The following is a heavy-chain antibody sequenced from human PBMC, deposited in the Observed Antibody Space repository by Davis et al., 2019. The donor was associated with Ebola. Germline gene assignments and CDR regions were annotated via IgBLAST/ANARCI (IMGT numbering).Heavy chain of an antibody. J-gene: IGHJ4*02. CDR3: ARSQHRYIAVAGLDY. D-gene: IGHD6-19*01. Sequence: AASVKVSCKASGGTFSSYAISWVRQAPGQGLEWMGIINPSGGSTSYAQKFQGRVTMTRDTSTSTVYMELSSLRSEDTAVYYCARSQHRYIAVAGLDYWGQGTLVTVSS. CDR2: INPSGGST. V-gene: IGHV1-46*01. CDR1: GGTFSSYA.